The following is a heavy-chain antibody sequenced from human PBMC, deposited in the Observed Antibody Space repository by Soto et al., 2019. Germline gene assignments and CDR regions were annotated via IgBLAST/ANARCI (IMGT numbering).Heavy chain of an antibody. D-gene: IGHD5-18*01. J-gene: IGHJ4*02. Sequence: LRLSCAASGFTFNNYAMHWVRQTPGKGLEWVAFISYDGSSKYYADSVTGRFTISRDNSRNTLYLQMNSLRAEDTAVYYCARGDGYIYGNTFDSWGQGTLVTVSS. CDR1: GFTFNNYA. CDR3: ARGDGYIYGNTFDS. CDR2: ISYDGSSK. V-gene: IGHV3-30-3*01.